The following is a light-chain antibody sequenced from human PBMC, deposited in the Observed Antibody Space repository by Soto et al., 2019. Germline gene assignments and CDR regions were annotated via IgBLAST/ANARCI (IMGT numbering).Light chain of an antibody. J-gene: IGKJ1*01. CDR1: RDVGSD. CDR3: LQDYGDSWT. V-gene: IGKV1-6*01. CDR2: AAS. Sequence: QMTQSPSSLSASVGEKIIIACRASRDVGSDVSWYQQKPGQAPKLLIYAASNLYTGVPSRFSGSRSGTEFTLTISSLQPEHFASYYCLQDYGDSWTFDQGTKVEIE.